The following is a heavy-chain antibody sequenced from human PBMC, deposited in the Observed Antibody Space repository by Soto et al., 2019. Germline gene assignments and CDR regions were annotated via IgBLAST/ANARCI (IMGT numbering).Heavy chain of an antibody. CDR3: TKEMGRGAGTWPDFDY. CDR1: GFTFSGHA. J-gene: IGHJ4*02. CDR2: ISGDGGNT. Sequence: GALRLSCAGSGFTFSGHAISWVRQAPGTGLEWVSAISGDGGNTSYRDAVKGRFHVSRDNSKNMVFLQMDSLRAEDTALYYCTKEMGRGAGTWPDFDYWGQGIQVTGSS. D-gene: IGHD3-10*01. V-gene: IGHV3-23*01.